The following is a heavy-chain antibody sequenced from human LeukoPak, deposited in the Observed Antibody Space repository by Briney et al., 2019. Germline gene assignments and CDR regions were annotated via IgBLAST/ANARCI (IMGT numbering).Heavy chain of an antibody. D-gene: IGHD6-19*01. Sequence: SETLSLTCTVSGGSISSYYWSWIRQPPGKGLEWIGYIFDSGSTNYNPSLKSRVTISVDTSKRQFSLRLSSVTAADTAVYYCARHRSGSSWFAPWGQGTLVTVSS. CDR1: GGSISSYY. V-gene: IGHV4-59*08. J-gene: IGHJ5*02. CDR2: IFDSGST. CDR3: ARHRSGSSWFAP.